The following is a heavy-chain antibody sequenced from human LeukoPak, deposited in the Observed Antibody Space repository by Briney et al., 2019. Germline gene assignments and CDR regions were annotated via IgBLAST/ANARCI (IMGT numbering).Heavy chain of an antibody. V-gene: IGHV3-23*01. J-gene: IGHJ4*02. CDR2: ISGSGGST. CDR3: AKGECGGDCYSRY. Sequence: GGSLRLSCAASGFTFSSYAMSWVRQAPGKGLECVSAISGSGGSTYYADSVKGRFTISRDNSKNTLYLQMSSLRAEDTAVYYCAKGECGGDCYSRYWGQGTLVTVSS. D-gene: IGHD2-21*02. CDR1: GFTFSSYA.